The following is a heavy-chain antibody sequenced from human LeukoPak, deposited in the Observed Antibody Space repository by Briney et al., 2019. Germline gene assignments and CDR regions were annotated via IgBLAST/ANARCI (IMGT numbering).Heavy chain of an antibody. CDR1: GFTFNNYA. Sequence: PGGSLRLSCAASGFTFNNYAMSWGRQAPGKGLEWGSAISASGGATFYADSVKGRFTISRDNSKNTLYLQMNSLRAEDTAVYYCARSTGYSSSWYYFDYWGRGTLLTVSS. V-gene: IGHV3-23*01. CDR2: ISASGGAT. D-gene: IGHD6-13*01. J-gene: IGHJ4*02. CDR3: ARSTGYSSSWYYFDY.